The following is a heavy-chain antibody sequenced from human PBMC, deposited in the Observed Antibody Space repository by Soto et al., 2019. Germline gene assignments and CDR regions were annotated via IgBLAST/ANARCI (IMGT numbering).Heavy chain of an antibody. CDR2: SNHGANT. CDR1: GGSFSGYY. J-gene: IGHJ4*02. Sequence: PSETLSLTCAVYGGSFSGYYWTWIRQPPGKGLEWIGESNHGANTNYNPSLKSRVTISVDTSKNQFSLKLTSVTAADTSVYYCARGTDGYNHFDLWGQGALVTVSS. D-gene: IGHD6-25*01. V-gene: IGHV4-34*01. CDR3: ARGTDGYNHFDL.